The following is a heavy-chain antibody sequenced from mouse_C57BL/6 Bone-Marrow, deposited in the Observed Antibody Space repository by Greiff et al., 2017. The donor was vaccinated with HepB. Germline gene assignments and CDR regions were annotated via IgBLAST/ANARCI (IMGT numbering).Heavy chain of an antibody. CDR1: GYTFTSYW. CDR2: IYPGSGST. J-gene: IGHJ2*01. Sequence: VQLQQPGAELVKPGASVKMSCKASGYTFTSYWITWVKQRPGQGLEWIGDIYPGSGSTNYNEKFKSKATLTVDTSSSTAYMQLSSLTSEDSAVYYCASPLYYYGSSYNYFDYWGQGTTLTVSS. V-gene: IGHV1-55*01. D-gene: IGHD1-1*01. CDR3: ASPLYYYGSSYNYFDY.